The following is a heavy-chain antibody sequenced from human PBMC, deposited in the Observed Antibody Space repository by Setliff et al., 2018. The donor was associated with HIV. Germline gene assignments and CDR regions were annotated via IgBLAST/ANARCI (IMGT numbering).Heavy chain of an antibody. J-gene: IGHJ4*02. CDR1: GGTFSNYG. D-gene: IGHD3-22*01. CDR2: IIPISGTA. CDR3: AKDYYDSSGYIFFPGLPDY. V-gene: IGHV1-69*05. Sequence: SVKVSCKASGGTFSNYGMSWVRQAPGQGLEWMGGIIPISGTANYAQKFQGRVTITTDESTTTAYMELSSLRSEDTAVYYCAKDYYDSSGYIFFPGLPDYWGQGTLVTV.